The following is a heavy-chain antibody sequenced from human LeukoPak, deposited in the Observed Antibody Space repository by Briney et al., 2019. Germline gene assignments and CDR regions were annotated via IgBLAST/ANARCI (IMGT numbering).Heavy chain of an antibody. V-gene: IGHV3-30-3*01. CDR1: GFSLSNYPA. J-gene: IGHJ3*02. CDR2: VSPDGRSK. Sequence: GGSLRLSCVASGFSLSNYPAMHWVRQAPGKGLEWVAAVSPDGRSKYYADSVKGRFTISRDLSKDALTLEVNSPRPEDTAMYYCARGTYSSGRCDVLDMWGQGTMVTVSS. CDR3: ARGTYSSGRCDVLDM. D-gene: IGHD6-19*01.